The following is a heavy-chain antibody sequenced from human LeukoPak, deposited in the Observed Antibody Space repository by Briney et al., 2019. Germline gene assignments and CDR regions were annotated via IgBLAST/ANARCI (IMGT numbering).Heavy chain of an antibody. CDR3: ARHGEQWLVQGVGYYYYGMDV. J-gene: IGHJ6*02. CDR2: AYYSGST. D-gene: IGHD6-19*01. V-gene: IGHV4-59*08. Sequence: SETLSLTCSVSGGSISSYYWSWLRQPPGKGLEWIGYAYYSGSTNYNPSLKSRVTISVDTSKNHFSLNLSSVTAAGTAMYYCARHGEQWLVQGVGYYYYGMDVWGQGTTVTVSS. CDR1: GGSISSYY.